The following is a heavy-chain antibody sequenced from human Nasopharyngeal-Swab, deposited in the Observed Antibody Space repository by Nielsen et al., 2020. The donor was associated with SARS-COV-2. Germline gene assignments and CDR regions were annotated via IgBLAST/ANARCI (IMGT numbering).Heavy chain of an antibody. J-gene: IGHJ6*02. Sequence: GSLRLSCAASGFTFSSYGMHWVRQAPGKGLEWVAVISYDGSNKYYADSVKGRFTISRDNSKNTLYLQINSLRAEDTAVYYCAKDRRIAARSYYYGMDVWGQGTTVTVSS. V-gene: IGHV3-30*18. CDR1: GFTFSSYG. CDR2: ISYDGSNK. D-gene: IGHD6-6*01. CDR3: AKDRRIAARSYYYGMDV.